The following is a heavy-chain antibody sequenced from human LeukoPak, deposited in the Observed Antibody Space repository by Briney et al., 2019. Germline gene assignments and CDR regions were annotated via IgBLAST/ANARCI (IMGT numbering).Heavy chain of an antibody. D-gene: IGHD3-22*01. V-gene: IGHV1-58*02. CDR1: GFTFTSSA. CDR3: GATGDYDSSGYYDY. CDR2: IVVGSGNT. Sequence: ASVKVSCKASGFTFTSSAMQWVRQARGQRLEWIGWIVVGSGNTNYAQKFQERVTITRDMSTSTAYMELSSLRSEDTAVYYCGATGDYDSSGYYDYWGRGTLVTVSS. J-gene: IGHJ4*02.